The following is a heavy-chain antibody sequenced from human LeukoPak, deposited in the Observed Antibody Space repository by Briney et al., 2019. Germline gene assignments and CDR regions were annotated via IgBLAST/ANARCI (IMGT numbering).Heavy chain of an antibody. CDR1: GFTVSRNY. Sequence: PGGSLRLSCAASGFTVSRNYMSWVRQAPGKGLEWVSIIYSGGTTYYADSVKGRFTISRDNSKNTLYLQMNSLRAEDTAVYYCAKPVVAALPLDAFDIWGQGTMVTVSS. J-gene: IGHJ3*02. V-gene: IGHV3-53*01. CDR3: AKPVVAALPLDAFDI. CDR2: IYSGGTT. D-gene: IGHD2-15*01.